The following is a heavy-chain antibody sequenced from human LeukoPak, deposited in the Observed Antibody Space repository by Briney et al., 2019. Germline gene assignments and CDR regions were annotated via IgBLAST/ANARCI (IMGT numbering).Heavy chain of an antibody. V-gene: IGHV1-69*05. CDR2: IIPIFGTA. D-gene: IGHD2-15*01. J-gene: IGHJ4*02. CDR3: ARDDGYCSGGSCYGTWDY. Sequence: SVKGSCKAFGGTFSSYAIGWVRQAPGQGLEWMGGIIPIFGTANYAQKIPGRVTITTDESTSTAYMELSSLRSEDTAVYYCARDDGYCSGGSCYGTWDYWGQGTLVTVSS. CDR1: GGTFSSYA.